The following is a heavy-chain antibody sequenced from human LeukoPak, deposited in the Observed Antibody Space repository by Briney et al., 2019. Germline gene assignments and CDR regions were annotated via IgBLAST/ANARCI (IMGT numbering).Heavy chain of an antibody. J-gene: IGHJ6*03. CDR1: GYSISSGYY. CDR3: ARGWVYSYVSYYYYYYMDV. V-gene: IGHV4-38-2*01. D-gene: IGHD5-18*01. CDR2: IYHSGST. Sequence: SETLSLTCAVSGYSISSGYYWGWIRQPPGKGLEWIGSIYHSGSTYYNPSLKSRVTISVDTSKNQFSLKLSSVTAADTAVYYCARGWVYSYVSYYYYYYMDVWGKGTTVTVSS.